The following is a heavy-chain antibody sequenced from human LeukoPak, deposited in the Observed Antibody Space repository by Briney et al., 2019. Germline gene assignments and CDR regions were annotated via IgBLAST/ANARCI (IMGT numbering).Heavy chain of an antibody. D-gene: IGHD6-19*01. CDR1: GSRFTSYW. V-gene: IGHV5-51*01. J-gene: IGHJ4*02. CDR3: ARVVDSSATRYFDY. CDR2: IYPGDSDT. Sequence: GASLQISCKGSGSRFTSYWIGWVRQLPGKGLEWMGIIYPGDSDTRYSPSFQGQVTISADKSISTAYLQWSSLTASDTAMYYCARVVDSSATRYFDYWGQGTLVTVSS.